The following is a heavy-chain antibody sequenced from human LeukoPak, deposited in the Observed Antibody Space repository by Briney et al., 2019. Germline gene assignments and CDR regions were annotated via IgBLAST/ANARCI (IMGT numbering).Heavy chain of an antibody. CDR3: ARTRMVRGVPFDY. J-gene: IGHJ4*02. Sequence: ASVKVSCKASGDTFTNYYMHWVRQAPGQGLEWMGIINPSGGSTTYAQKFQGRVTMTKDTSTSTVYMELSSLRFEDTAVYYCARTRMVRGVPFDYWGPGSLVTVSS. V-gene: IGHV1-46*01. CDR2: INPSGGST. CDR1: GDTFTNYY. D-gene: IGHD3-10*01.